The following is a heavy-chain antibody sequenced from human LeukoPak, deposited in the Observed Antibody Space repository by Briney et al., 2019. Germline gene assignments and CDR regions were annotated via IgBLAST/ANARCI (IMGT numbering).Heavy chain of an antibody. CDR1: GFTVSSNY. J-gene: IGHJ3*02. Sequence: PGGSLRLSCAASGFTVSSNYMSWVRQAPGKGLEWLSVFYSGGSTYYADSVKGRFTISRDNSKNTLYLQMNSLRAEDTAVYYCARDRWYDFWSGYEGNDAFDIWGQGTMVTVSS. CDR2: FYSGGST. CDR3: ARDRWYDFWSGYEGNDAFDI. V-gene: IGHV3-66*02. D-gene: IGHD3-3*01.